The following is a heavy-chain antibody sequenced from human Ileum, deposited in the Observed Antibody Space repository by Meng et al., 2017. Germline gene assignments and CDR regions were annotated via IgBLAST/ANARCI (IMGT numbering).Heavy chain of an antibody. J-gene: IGHJ4*02. CDR2: AST. CDR3: ARDHWGSLDY. CDR1: GGSVSSDGFQ. Sequence: VHLQESGPGLVRPAETLSLICTVSGGSVSSDGFQWGWVRQPPGKGLEWIGYASTNYNPSLKSRVTISLDTSKNQFSLELSSVTAADTAVYYCARDHWGSLDYWGQGILVTVSS. V-gene: IGHV4-61*08. D-gene: IGHD7-27*01.